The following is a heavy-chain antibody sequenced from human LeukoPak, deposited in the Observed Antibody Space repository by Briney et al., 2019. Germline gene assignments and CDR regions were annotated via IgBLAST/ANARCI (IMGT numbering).Heavy chain of an antibody. CDR1: GFIFSNVW. J-gene: IGHJ6*02. CDR2: IKRKIDFETT. Sequence: GGSLRLSCAASGFIFSNVWMKWVAHAPGKGREWGGRIKRKIDFETTDYAAPVKGRFIMSRDDSKNMLYLQMNSLQSDDTANYYCTAGLLHSGGLDVWGQGTTVTVSS. V-gene: IGHV3-15*01. CDR3: TAGLLHSGGLDV. D-gene: IGHD3-10*01.